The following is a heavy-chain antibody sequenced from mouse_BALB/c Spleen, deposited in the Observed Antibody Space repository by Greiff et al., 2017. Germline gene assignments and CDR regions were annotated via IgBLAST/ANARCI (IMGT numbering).Heavy chain of an antibody. V-gene: IGHV5-12-2*01. J-gene: IGHJ3*01. CDR3: ARHPYGNYPFAY. D-gene: IGHD2-1*01. CDR1: GFTFSSYT. Sequence: EVHLVESGGGLVKPGGSLKLSCAASGFTFSSYTMSWVRQTPEKRLEWVAYISNGGGSTYYPDTVKGRFTISRDNAKNTLYLQMSSLKSEDTAMYYCARHPYGNYPFAYWGQGTLVTVSA. CDR2: ISNGGGST.